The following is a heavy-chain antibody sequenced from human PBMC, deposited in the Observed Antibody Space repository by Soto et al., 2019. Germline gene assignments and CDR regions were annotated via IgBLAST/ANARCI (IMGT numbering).Heavy chain of an antibody. CDR2: LSGSGGST. CDR3: ARDIYSYGSVGTPDI. V-gene: IGHV3-23*01. Sequence: GGSLRLSCAASGFTFTNYAMSWVRQAPGKGLQWVSTLSGSGGSTYYADSVKDRFTISRDNSRNTLDLQMNNLRTEDTGVYFCARDIYSYGSVGTPDIWGQGTMVTVSS. D-gene: IGHD5-18*01. J-gene: IGHJ3*02. CDR1: GFTFTNYA.